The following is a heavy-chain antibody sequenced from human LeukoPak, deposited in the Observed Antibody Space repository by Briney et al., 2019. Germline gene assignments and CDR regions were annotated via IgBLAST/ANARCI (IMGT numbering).Heavy chain of an antibody. CDR2: ISYDGSNK. CDR3: AKDTAPYYSIFDY. CDR1: GFTFSSYG. V-gene: IGHV3-30*18. J-gene: IGHJ4*02. Sequence: GGSLRLSCAASGFTFSSYGMHWVRQAPGKGLEWVAVISYDGSNKNCADSVRGRFTISRDNSKNTLFLQMNSLRPEDTAVYYCAKDTAPYYSIFDYWGQGTLVTVSS. D-gene: IGHD3-10*01.